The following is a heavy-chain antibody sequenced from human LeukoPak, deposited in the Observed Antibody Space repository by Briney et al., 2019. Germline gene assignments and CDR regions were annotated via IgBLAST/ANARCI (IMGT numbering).Heavy chain of an antibody. Sequence: TGGSLRLSCAASGFSLTTYGTHWLRQAPGKGLEWMAVIWYDGSRKFYGDSVKGRFTVPRDTSENTMYLQMNTLRVDDTAVYYCARDGGSGIDYWGQGTLVTVSS. CDR1: GFSLTTYG. CDR2: IWYDGSRK. V-gene: IGHV3-33*01. D-gene: IGHD3-10*01. J-gene: IGHJ4*02. CDR3: ARDGGSGIDY.